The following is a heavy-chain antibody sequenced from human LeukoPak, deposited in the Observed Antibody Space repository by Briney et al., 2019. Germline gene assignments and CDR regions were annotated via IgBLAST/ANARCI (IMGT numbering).Heavy chain of an antibody. J-gene: IGHJ4*02. V-gene: IGHV4-39*07. CDR2: IYYSGST. D-gene: IGHD6-19*01. Sequence: KSSETLSLTCTVSGGSISSSSYYWGWIRQPPGKGLEWIGSIYYSGSTNCNPSLKSRVTISVDTSKNQFSLKLSSVTAADTAVYYCARFGSGWYYFDYWGQGTLVTVSS. CDR1: GGSISSSSYY. CDR3: ARFGSGWYYFDY.